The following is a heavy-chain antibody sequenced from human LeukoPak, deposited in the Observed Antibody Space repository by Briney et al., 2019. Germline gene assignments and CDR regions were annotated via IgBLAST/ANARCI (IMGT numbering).Heavy chain of an antibody. D-gene: IGHD6-13*01. CDR2: IFGGGDDT. V-gene: IGHV3-23*01. J-gene: IGHJ4*02. Sequence: PGGSLRLSCAASGFSFSSYTMGWVRQAPGKGLQWVSAIFGGGDDTFYADSVKGRFTISRDNSKNTLCLQMNSLRAEDTAVYYCAKSRQGSYSGIAAAGLFDYWGQGTLVTVSS. CDR3: AKSRQGSYSGIAAAGLFDY. CDR1: GFSFSSYT.